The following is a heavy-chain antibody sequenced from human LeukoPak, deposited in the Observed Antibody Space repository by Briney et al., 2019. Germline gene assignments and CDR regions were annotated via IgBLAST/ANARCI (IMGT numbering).Heavy chain of an antibody. CDR3: ARLSYRQALEDY. CDR1: GFTFSSYA. D-gene: IGHD3-16*02. Sequence: PGRSLRLSCAASGFTFSSYAMHWVRQAPGKGLEWVAVISYDGSNKYYADSVKGRFTISRDNSKNTLYLQMNSLRAEDTAVYYCARLSYRQALEDYWGQGTLVTVSS. CDR2: ISYDGSNK. J-gene: IGHJ4*02. V-gene: IGHV3-30*01.